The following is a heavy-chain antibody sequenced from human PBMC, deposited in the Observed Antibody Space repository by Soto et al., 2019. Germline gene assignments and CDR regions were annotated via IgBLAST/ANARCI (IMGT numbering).Heavy chain of an antibody. CDR2: IYASGTT. J-gene: IGHJ4*02. CDR1: EFSVSSNY. CDR3: ARNPYCFTSSCYYTDY. V-gene: IGHV3-66*01. Sequence: EVQLVESGGGLVQPGESLRLSCAASEFSVSSNYMSWVRQAPGKGLEWVSVIYASGTTYYADSVRGRFTISRDSSKNTLYLQMNSLRAEHTAVYYCARNPYCFTSSCYYTDYWGQGALVTVSS. D-gene: IGHD2-2*01.